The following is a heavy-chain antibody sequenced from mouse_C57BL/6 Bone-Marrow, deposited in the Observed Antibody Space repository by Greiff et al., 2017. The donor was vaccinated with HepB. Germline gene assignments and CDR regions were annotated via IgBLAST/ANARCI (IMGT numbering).Heavy chain of an antibody. CDR3: ARHRYYGSRGAMDY. J-gene: IGHJ4*01. V-gene: IGHV2-6-1*01. D-gene: IGHD1-1*01. CDR2: IWSDGST. CDR1: GFSLTSYG. Sequence: VQLQQSGPGLVAPSQSLSITCTVSGFSLTSYGVHWVRQPPGKGLEWLVVIWSDGSTNYNSALKSRLSISKDNSKSQVFLKMNRLQTDDTAMYYCARHRYYGSRGAMDYWGQGTSVTVAS.